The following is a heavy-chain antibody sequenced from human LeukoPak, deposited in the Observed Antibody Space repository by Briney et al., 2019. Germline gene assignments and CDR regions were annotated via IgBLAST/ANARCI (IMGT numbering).Heavy chain of an antibody. CDR3: ARDNYGGNSVMFD. CDR2: ISSNSSTI. V-gene: IGHV3-48*01. D-gene: IGHD4-23*01. CDR1: GFTFSSYS. J-gene: IGHJ4*02. Sequence: AGGSLRLSCAASGFTFSSYSMNWVRQAPGKGLEWVSYISSNSSTIYYADSVKGRFTISRDNAKNSLYLQMNSLRAEDTAVYYCARDNYGGNSVMFDWGQGTLVTVSS.